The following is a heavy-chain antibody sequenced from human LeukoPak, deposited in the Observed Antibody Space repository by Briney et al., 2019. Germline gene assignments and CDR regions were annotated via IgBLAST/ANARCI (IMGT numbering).Heavy chain of an antibody. V-gene: IGHV3-74*03. Sequence: GGSLRLSCAASGFTFSTYWMHWARQAPGKGLVWVSGTNTDGSSTMYADSVKGRFTIARDNAKNTLYLQMNSLRAEDTAVYYCYGANAEHWGQGTLVTVSS. CDR1: GFTFSTYW. CDR3: YGANAEH. J-gene: IGHJ1*01. CDR2: TNTDGSST. D-gene: IGHD4-23*01.